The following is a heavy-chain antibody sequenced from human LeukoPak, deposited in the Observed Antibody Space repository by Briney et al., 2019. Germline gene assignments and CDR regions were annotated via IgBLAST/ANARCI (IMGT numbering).Heavy chain of an antibody. CDR1: GYTFISYD. V-gene: IGHV1-8*01. CDR3: ARGLYYYDSNGRTPYDY. Sequence: ASVNVSCKASGYTFISYDINWVRQATGQGLEWVGWMNPNSGITGYAQKFQGRVTMTRNTSISTAYMELSSLKSEDTAVYYCARGLYYYDSNGRTPYDYWGQGTLVTVSS. D-gene: IGHD3-22*01. CDR2: MNPNSGIT. J-gene: IGHJ4*02.